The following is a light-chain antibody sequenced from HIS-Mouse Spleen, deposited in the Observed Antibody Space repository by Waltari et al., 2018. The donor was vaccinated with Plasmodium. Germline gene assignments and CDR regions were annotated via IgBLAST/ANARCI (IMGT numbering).Light chain of an antibody. CDR2: DVS. Sequence: QSALTQPVSVSGSPGQSITISCTGTSSDVGGYNYVSWYQQHPGKAPKLMIYDVSNRPSGFSNRFSGSKSGNTASLTISGLQAEDEADYYCSSYTSSSTRVFGGGTKLTVL. J-gene: IGLJ3*02. CDR1: SSDVGGYNY. V-gene: IGLV2-14*03. CDR3: SSYTSSSTRV.